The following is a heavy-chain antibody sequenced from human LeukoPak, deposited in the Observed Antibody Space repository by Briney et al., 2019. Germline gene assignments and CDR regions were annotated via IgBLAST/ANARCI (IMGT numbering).Heavy chain of an antibody. J-gene: IGHJ4*02. CDR3: ARGGSDYGSETTGDY. CDR2: LNPNSGNT. V-gene: IGHV1-8*01. Sequence: ASVKVSCKASGYTFTSYDINWVRQATGQGLEWMGRLNPNSGNTGYAQKFQGRVTITRNTSISTAYMELSSLRSEDTAVYYCARGGSDYGSETTGDYWGQGTLVTVSS. CDR1: GYTFTSYD. D-gene: IGHD3-10*01.